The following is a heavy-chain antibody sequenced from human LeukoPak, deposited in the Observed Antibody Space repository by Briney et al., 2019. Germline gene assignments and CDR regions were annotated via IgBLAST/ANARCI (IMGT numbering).Heavy chain of an antibody. Sequence: SETLSLTCAVYSVSLSGYYWSWIRQPPGKGLEWIGEINHSGGTNYNPSLKSRVTIAVDTSKNQFSLKLTSVTAADTAVYYCARGLVRASGNYLYYWGQGTLITVSS. J-gene: IGHJ4*02. V-gene: IGHV4-34*01. CDR3: ARGLVRASGNYLYY. CDR2: INHSGGT. D-gene: IGHD1-26*01. CDR1: SVSLSGYY.